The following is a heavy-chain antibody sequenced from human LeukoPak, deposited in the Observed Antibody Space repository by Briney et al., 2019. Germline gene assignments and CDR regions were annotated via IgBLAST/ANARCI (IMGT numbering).Heavy chain of an antibody. D-gene: IGHD1-26*01. CDR2: IDPNSGGT. J-gene: IGHJ4*02. V-gene: IGHV1-2*02. CDR1: GYTFTGYY. CDR3: ARDRSAGRDLDY. Sequence: GASVKVSCKASGYTFTGYYMHWVRQAPGQGLEWMGWIDPNSGGTNYAQKFQGRVTMTRDTPISTAYMELSRLTSDDSAVYYCARDRSAGRDLDYWGQGTLVTVSS.